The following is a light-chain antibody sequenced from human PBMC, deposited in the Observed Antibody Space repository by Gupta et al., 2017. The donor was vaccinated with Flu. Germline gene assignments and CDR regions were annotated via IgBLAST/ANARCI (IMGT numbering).Light chain of an antibody. V-gene: IGLV2-14*01. CDR2: EVN. CDR1: STDVSTQNY. CDR3: SAYTMNILV. Sequence: QTITISCSGGSTDVSTQNYVSWYQHHPGKAPNVLIYEVNNRPSGISDRFSGSKSGSTASLTISGLRPDDEGDYFCSAYTMNILVFGGGTKVTAL. J-gene: IGLJ3*02.